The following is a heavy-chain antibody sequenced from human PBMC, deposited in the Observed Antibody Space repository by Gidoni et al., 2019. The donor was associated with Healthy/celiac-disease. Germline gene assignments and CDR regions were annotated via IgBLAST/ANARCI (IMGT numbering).Heavy chain of an antibody. J-gene: IGHJ4*02. V-gene: IGHV1-46*03. CDR3: ARGGVGYYDSSGSDY. CDR2: INPSGGST. Sequence: QVQLVQSGAEVKKPGASVKVSCKASGYTFTSYYMHWVRQAPGQGLEWMGIINPSGGSTSYAQKCQGRVTMTRDTSTSTVYMELSSLRSEDTAVYYCARGGVGYYDSSGSDYWGQGTLVTVSS. D-gene: IGHD3-22*01. CDR1: GYTFTSYY.